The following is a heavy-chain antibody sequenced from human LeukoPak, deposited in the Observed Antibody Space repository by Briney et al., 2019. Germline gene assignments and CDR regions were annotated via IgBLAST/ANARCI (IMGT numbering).Heavy chain of an antibody. Sequence: GRSLRLSCAASGFTFSSCGMHWVRQAPGKGLEWVAVIWYDGSNKYYADSVKGRFTISRDNSKNTLYLQMNSLRAEDTAVYYCARGDYGDYSWGQGTLVTVSS. CDR3: ARGDYGDYS. CDR2: IWYDGSNK. CDR1: GFTFSSCG. V-gene: IGHV3-33*01. D-gene: IGHD4-17*01. J-gene: IGHJ4*02.